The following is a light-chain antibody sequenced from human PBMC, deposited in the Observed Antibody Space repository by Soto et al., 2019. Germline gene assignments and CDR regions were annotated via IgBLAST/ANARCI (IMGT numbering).Light chain of an antibody. CDR3: AVWDDSLDGWV. CDR1: SSNIGSHV. V-gene: IGLV1-44*01. Sequence: QSVLTQPPSASGTPGQRVTISCSGSSSNIGSHVVYWYQQLAGTAPKLLMYNNNQRPSGVPDRFSGSKSGTSASLAISGLQSEDEADYCCAVWDDSLDGWVFGGGTKLTVL. CDR2: NNN. J-gene: IGLJ3*02.